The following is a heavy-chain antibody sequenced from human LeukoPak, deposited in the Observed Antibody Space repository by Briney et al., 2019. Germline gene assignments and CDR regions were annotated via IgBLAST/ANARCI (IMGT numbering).Heavy chain of an antibody. CDR2: IYSSGST. CDR3: AREMCGDYARAMDV. J-gene: IGHJ6*02. V-gene: IGHV3-66*01. Sequence: PGGSLRLSCAASGFSVSSNYMSWVRQAPGKGLEWVSVIYSSGSTYYAASVKGRFTISRDNSKNMLYLQMNSLRGEDTAFYYCAREMCGDYARAMDVWGQGTTVTVSS. D-gene: IGHD4-17*01. CDR1: GFSVSSNY.